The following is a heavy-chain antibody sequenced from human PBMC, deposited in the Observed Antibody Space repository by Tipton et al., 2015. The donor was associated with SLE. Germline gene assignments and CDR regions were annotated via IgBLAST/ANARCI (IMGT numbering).Heavy chain of an antibody. V-gene: IGHV3-9*01. CDR2: ISWNSGDI. CDR1: GFTFDDYG. J-gene: IGHJ3*01. Sequence: SLRLSCAASGFTFDDYGMHWVRQAPGKGLEWASGISWNSGDIGYADSVKGRFTISRDNAKNSLYLQLNSLRAEDTAFYYCAKDRYTTTSQGAFDVWGQGTMVTVSS. CDR3: AKDRYTTTSQGAFDV. D-gene: IGHD2-2*02.